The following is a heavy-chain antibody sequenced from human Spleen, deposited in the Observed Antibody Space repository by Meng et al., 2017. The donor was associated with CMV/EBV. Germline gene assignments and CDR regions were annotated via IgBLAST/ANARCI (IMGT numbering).Heavy chain of an antibody. Sequence: VQLVQSGAEVKKPGASVKVSCKASGYTFTGYYMHWVRQAPGQGLEWMGWINPNSGGTNYAQKFQGRVTMTRDTSTSTVYMELSSLRSEDTAVYYCARGDFYGSTLNWFDPWGQGTLVTVSS. CDR2: INPNSGGT. D-gene: IGHD3-10*01. CDR1: GYTFTGYY. J-gene: IGHJ5*02. CDR3: ARGDFYGSTLNWFDP. V-gene: IGHV1-2*02.